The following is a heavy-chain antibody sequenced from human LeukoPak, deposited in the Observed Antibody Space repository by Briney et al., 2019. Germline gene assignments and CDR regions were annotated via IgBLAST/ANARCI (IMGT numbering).Heavy chain of an antibody. CDR2: ISSSGTYI. CDR1: GSTFSSYS. V-gene: IGHV3-21*06. J-gene: IGHJ4*02. CDR3: ARDQYGEAVDY. Sequence: NHGGSLRLSCAASGSTFSSYSMNWVRQAPGKGLEWVSSISSSGTYIYYADSVKGRFTISRDNAKNSLYLQMNSLRAEDTAVYYCARDQYGEAVDYWGQGTLVTVSS. D-gene: IGHD4-17*01.